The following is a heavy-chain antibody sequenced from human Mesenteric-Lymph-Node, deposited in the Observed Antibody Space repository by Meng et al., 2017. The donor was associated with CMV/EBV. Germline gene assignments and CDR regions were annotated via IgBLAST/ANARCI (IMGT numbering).Heavy chain of an antibody. CDR3: ASRRYSSSWQFVY. CDR1: GYPISSGYY. D-gene: IGHD6-13*01. J-gene: IGHJ4*02. CDR2: IYHGGDT. Sequence: GSLRLSCTISGYPISSGYYWAWIRQPPGKGREWIASIYHGGDTFYNPSLKSRVTISVDKSKNQFSLKLSSVTAADTAVYYCASRRYSSSWQFVYWGQGTLVTVSS. V-gene: IGHV4-38-2*02.